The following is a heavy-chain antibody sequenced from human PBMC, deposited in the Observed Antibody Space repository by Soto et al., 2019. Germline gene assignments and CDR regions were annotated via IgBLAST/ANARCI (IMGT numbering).Heavy chain of an antibody. CDR3: AREEYYYDSSGYLLDY. Sequence: ASVKVSCKASGGTFSSYAISWVRQAPGQGLEWMGGIIPIFGTANYAQKFQGRVTITADKPTSTAYMELSSLRSEDTAVYYCAREEYYYDSSGYLLDYWGQGTLVTVSS. CDR1: GGTFSSYA. D-gene: IGHD3-22*01. CDR2: IIPIFGTA. J-gene: IGHJ4*02. V-gene: IGHV1-69*06.